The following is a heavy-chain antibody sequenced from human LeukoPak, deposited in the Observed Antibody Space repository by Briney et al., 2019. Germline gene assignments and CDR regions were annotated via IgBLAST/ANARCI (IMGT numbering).Heavy chain of an antibody. CDR3: GRYTSGWEAVFDY. V-gene: IGHV4-39*01. Sequence: PSETLSLTCTVSGGSISSSSYYWGWIRQPPGKGLEWIGSIYYSGSTYYNPSLKSRVTISVDTSKNQFSLKLSSVTAADTAVYYCGRYTSGWEAVFDYWGQGTLVTVSS. CDR1: GGSISSSSYY. CDR2: IYYSGST. J-gene: IGHJ4*02. D-gene: IGHD6-25*01.